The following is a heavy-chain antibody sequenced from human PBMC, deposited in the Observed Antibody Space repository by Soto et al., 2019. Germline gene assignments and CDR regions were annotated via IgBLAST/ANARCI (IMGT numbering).Heavy chain of an antibody. Sequence: ASVKVSCKASGYTFTSYYMHWVRQAPGQGLEWMGIINPSSGSTTYAEKLQGRVTMTRDTSTSTIYMELSSLRSEDTAVYYCASIEVLRDAFDIWGQGTMVTVSS. CDR3: ASIEVLRDAFDI. V-gene: IGHV1-46*01. CDR2: INPSSGST. D-gene: IGHD3-16*01. CDR1: GYTFTSYY. J-gene: IGHJ3*02.